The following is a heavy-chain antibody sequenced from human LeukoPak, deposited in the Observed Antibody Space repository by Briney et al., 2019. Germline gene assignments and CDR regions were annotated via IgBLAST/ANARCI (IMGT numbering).Heavy chain of an antibody. Sequence: SETLSLTCTVSGGSISSHYWSWIRQPPGKGLEWIGYIYYSGSTNYNPSLKSRVTISVDTSKNQFSLKLSSVTAADTAVYYCARDGDYDILTGYNDAFDIWGQGTMVTVSS. CDR1: GGSISSHY. CDR2: IYYSGST. J-gene: IGHJ3*02. D-gene: IGHD3-9*01. V-gene: IGHV4-59*11. CDR3: ARDGDYDILTGYNDAFDI.